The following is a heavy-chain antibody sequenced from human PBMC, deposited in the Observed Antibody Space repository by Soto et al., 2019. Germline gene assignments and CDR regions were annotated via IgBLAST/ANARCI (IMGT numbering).Heavy chain of an antibody. CDR1: GFTFSTYW. CDR2: ISDDGSTT. D-gene: IGHD1-1*01. J-gene: IGHJ4*02. CDR3: TRGPRVSSTGTGAH. Sequence: PGGSLRLSCAVSGFTFSTYWMHWVRQVPGKGLIWVSRISDDGSTTTYADSVKGRFTISRDNAKNTLYLQMNSLRADDTGLYYCTRGPRVSSTGTGAHWGQGTLVTVSS. V-gene: IGHV3-74*01.